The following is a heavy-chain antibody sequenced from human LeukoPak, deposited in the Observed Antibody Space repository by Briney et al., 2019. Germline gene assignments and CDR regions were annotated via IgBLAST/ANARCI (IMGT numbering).Heavy chain of an antibody. CDR3: ARGSLSSGWYC. V-gene: IGHV3-7*01. J-gene: IGHJ4*02. Sequence: TGGSLRLSCAASRFTFSSYWMSWVRQAPGKGLEWVANIKQDGSEKYYVDSVKGRFTISRDNAKNSLYLQMNSLRAEDTAVYYCARGSLSSGWYCWGQGTLVTVSS. CDR1: RFTFSSYW. D-gene: IGHD6-19*01. CDR2: IKQDGSEK.